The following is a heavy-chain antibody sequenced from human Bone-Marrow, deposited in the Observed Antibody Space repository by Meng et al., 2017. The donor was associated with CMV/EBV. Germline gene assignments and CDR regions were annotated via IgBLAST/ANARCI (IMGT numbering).Heavy chain of an antibody. CDR3: ARGPDSYCSSTSCLWADLDY. V-gene: IGHV4-31*03. CDR2: IYYSGST. Sequence: SETLSLTCTVSGGSISSGGYYWSWIRQHPGKGLEWIGYIYYSGSTYYNPSLKSRVTISVDTSKNQFSLKLSSVTAADTAVYYCARGPDSYCSSTSCLWADLDYWGQGTLVTVSS. J-gene: IGHJ4*02. CDR1: GGSISSGGYY. D-gene: IGHD2-2*01.